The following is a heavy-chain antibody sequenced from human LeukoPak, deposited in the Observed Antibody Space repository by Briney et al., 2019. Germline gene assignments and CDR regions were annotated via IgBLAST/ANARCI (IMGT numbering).Heavy chain of an antibody. CDR3: ATEGGYDSSGYDAFDI. CDR2: FDPEDGET. V-gene: IGHV1-24*01. J-gene: IGHJ3*02. CDR1: GYTLTELS. Sequence: ASVKVSCKVSGYTLTELSMHWVRQAPGKGLEWMGGFDPEDGETIYAQKFQGRVTMTEDTSTDTAYMELSSLRSEDTAVYYCATEGGYDSSGYDAFDIWGQGTMVTVSS. D-gene: IGHD3-22*01.